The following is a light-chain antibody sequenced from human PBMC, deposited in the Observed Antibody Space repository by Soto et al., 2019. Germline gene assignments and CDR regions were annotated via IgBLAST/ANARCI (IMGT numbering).Light chain of an antibody. V-gene: IGKV1-5*01. Sequence: DIQMTQSPSTLSASVGDRITITCRASQSVSRRLAWFQQKPGKAPKLLIYDASSLESGVPSRFSGRGSGTEFTLTISSLQPDDCATYYCHTYNSYSLHTFGQGTKVYIK. CDR2: DAS. CDR3: HTYNSYSLHT. J-gene: IGKJ2*01. CDR1: QSVSRR.